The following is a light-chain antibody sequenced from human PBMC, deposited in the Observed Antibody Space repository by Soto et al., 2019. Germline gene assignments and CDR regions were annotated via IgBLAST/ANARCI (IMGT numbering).Light chain of an antibody. CDR2: GAS. CDR1: QTIANN. Sequence: ETVMTQSPATLPVSPGERATLPCRASQTIANNLAWYQQRPGQAPRLLIYGASTRATGIPARFSGSGSGTEFTLTISSLQSEDFAVYYCQQYNNWPPYTFGQGTKLEIK. J-gene: IGKJ2*01. V-gene: IGKV3-15*01. CDR3: QQYNNWPPYT.